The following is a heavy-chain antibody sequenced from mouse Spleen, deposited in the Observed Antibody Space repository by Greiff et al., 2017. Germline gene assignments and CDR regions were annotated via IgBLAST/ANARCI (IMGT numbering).Heavy chain of an antibody. V-gene: IGHV3-6*01. CDR1: GYSITSAYH. D-gene: IGHD1-1*01. Sequence: EVKLMESGPGPVKPSQSLSLTCSVTGYSITSAYHWNWIRKFPGNKLEWMGYISFDGSNNYNPSLKNRISITRDTSKNQFFLKMNSLTTEDTATYYCAREDYSGYFDYWGQGTTLTVSS. CDR2: ISFDGSN. CDR3: AREDYSGYFDY. J-gene: IGHJ2*01.